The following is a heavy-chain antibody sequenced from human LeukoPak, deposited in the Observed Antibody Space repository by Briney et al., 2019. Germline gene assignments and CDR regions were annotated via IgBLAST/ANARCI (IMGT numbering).Heavy chain of an antibody. J-gene: IGHJ3*02. V-gene: IGHV3-23*01. D-gene: IGHD4-17*01. CDR2: ISGSGGST. CDR1: GFTFSSYA. Sequence: PGGSLRLSCAASGFTFSSYAMSWVRQAPGKGLEWVSAISGSGGSTYYADSGKGRFTIARDNSKNTLYLQMNSLRAEDTAVYYCAREGDYGDYVSAFDIWGQGTMVTVSS. CDR3: AREGDYGDYVSAFDI.